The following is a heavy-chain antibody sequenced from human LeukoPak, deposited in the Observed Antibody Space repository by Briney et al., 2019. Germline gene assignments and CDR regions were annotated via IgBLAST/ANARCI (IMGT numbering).Heavy chain of an antibody. CDR3: ARHTAMVNVFDH. CDR2: IIPIFGTA. D-gene: IGHD5-18*01. J-gene: IGHJ5*02. V-gene: IGHV1-69*13. CDR1: GGTFSSYA. Sequence: SVKVSCKASGGTFSSYAISWVRQAPGQGLEWMGGIIPIFGTANYAQKFQGRVTITADESTSTAYMELSSLRSEDTAVYYCARHTAMVNVFDHWGQGTLVTVSS.